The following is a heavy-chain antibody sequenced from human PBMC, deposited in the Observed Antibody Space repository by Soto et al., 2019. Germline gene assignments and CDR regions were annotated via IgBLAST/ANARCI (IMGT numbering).Heavy chain of an antibody. CDR1: GGTFSSYT. CDR2: IIPILDIA. J-gene: IGHJ5*02. Sequence: SVKVSCTASGGTFSSYTFSWVRQAPGQGLEWMRRIIPILDIANYAQEFQGRVTITADKSTSTAYMELSSLRSEDTAVYYCATSPPPNSYHTIGYVDPDWFDPGGRETLLTFS. D-gene: IGHD3-22*01. V-gene: IGHV1-69*02. CDR3: ATSPPPNSYHTIGYVDPDWFDP.